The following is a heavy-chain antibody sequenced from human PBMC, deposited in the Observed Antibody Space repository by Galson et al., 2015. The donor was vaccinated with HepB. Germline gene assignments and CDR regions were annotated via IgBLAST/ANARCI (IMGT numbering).Heavy chain of an antibody. CDR2: FDPEDGET. CDR3: AKDQRAGRGITMIHSLDY. Sequence: SVKVSCKVSGYTLTELSMHWVRQAPGKGLEWMGGFDPEDGETIYAQKFQGRVTMTEDTSTDTAYMELSSLRSEDTAVYYCAKDQRAGRGITMIHSLDYWGQGTLVTVSS. D-gene: IGHD3-22*01. J-gene: IGHJ4*02. V-gene: IGHV1-24*01. CDR1: GYTLTELS.